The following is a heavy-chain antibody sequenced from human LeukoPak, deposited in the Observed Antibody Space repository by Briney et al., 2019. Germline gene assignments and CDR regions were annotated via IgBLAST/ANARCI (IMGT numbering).Heavy chain of an antibody. J-gene: IGHJ4*02. D-gene: IGHD2-2*01. Sequence: GGSLRLSCAASGNYWMHWVRQAPGKGLVWVSHINGDGSWTTYADSVKGRFTISKDNAKNTVYLQMNNLKAEDTAVYYCVSFYETYWGRGTLVTVSS. CDR1: GNYW. CDR2: INGDGSWT. V-gene: IGHV3-74*01. CDR3: VSFYETY.